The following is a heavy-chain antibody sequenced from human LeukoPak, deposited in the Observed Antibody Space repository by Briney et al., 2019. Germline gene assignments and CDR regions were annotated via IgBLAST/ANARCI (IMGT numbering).Heavy chain of an antibody. D-gene: IGHD6-19*01. V-gene: IGHV4-34*01. J-gene: IGHJ6*03. CDR1: GGSFSGYY. CDR3: ARNIAVAGRGDYMDV. CDR2: INHSGST. Sequence: PSETLSLTCAVYGGSFSGYYWSWIRQPPGKGLEWIGEINHSGSTNYNPSLKSRVTISVDTSKNQFSLKLSSVTAADTAVYYCARNIAVAGRGDYMDVWGKGTTVTISS.